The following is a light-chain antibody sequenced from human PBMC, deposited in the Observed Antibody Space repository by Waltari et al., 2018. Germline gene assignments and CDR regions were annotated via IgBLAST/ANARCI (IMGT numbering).Light chain of an antibody. V-gene: IGLV1-40*01. CDR1: RSNIGAGYD. Sequence: QSGLTQPPSVSGAPGQRVTISCTGSRSNIGAGYDVPWYQLLPGTAPKLLIYGNSKRPSGVPDRFSGSKSGTSASLAITGLQPEDEADYYCQSYDSSLSGSLFGGGTKLTVL. CDR3: QSYDSSLSGSL. J-gene: IGLJ2*01. CDR2: GNS.